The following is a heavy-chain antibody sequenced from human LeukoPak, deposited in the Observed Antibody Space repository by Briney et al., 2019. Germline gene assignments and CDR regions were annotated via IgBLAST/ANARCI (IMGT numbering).Heavy chain of an antibody. Sequence: GGSLRLSCAASGFTVSSSFIYWVRRAPGKGLVWVAVIWYDGSNKYYADSVKGRFTISRDNSKNTLYLQMNSLRAEDTAVYYCARDMEYGDLYLFDYWGQGTLVTISS. CDR3: ARDMEYGDLYLFDY. D-gene: IGHD4-17*01. CDR1: GFTVSSSF. J-gene: IGHJ4*02. CDR2: IWYDGSNK. V-gene: IGHV3-33*08.